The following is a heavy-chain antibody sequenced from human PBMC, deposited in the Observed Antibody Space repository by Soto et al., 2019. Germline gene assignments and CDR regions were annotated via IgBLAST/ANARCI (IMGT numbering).Heavy chain of an antibody. CDR1: GYTFTSYG. D-gene: IGHD3-3*01. J-gene: IGHJ6*02. CDR2: ISAYNGNT. Sequence: GASVKVSCKASGYTFTSYGISWVRQAPGQGLEWMGWISAYNGNTNYAQKLQGRVIMTTDTSTSTAYMELRSLRSDDTAVYYCARDRPHYDFWSGYYIPLYYYYGMDVWGQGTTVTVS. CDR3: ARDRPHYDFWSGYYIPLYYYYGMDV. V-gene: IGHV1-18*04.